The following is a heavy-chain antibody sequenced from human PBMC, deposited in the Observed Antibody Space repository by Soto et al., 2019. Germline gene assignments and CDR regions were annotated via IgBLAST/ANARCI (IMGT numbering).Heavy chain of an antibody. CDR2: ISGSGGST. V-gene: IGHV3-23*01. Sequence: AGGSLRLSCAASGFTFSSYAMSWVRQAPGKGLEWVSAISGSGGSTCYADSVKGRFTISRDNSKNTLYLQMNSLRAEDTAVYYCAKDLGYCSSTSCPPQGWFDPWGQGTLVTVSS. J-gene: IGHJ5*02. D-gene: IGHD2-2*01. CDR1: GFTFSSYA. CDR3: AKDLGYCSSTSCPPQGWFDP.